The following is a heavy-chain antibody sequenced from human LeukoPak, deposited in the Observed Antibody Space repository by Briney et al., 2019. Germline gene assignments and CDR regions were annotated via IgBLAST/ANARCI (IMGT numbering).Heavy chain of an antibody. D-gene: IGHD2-21*01. V-gene: IGHV3-9*01. CDR1: GFTFDDYA. J-gene: IGHJ4*02. Sequence: HPGGSLRLSCAASGFTFDDYAMHWVRQAPGKGLEWVSGISWNSGSIGYADSVKGRFTISRDNAKNSLYLQMNSLRAEDTAVYYCARDCGGYFDYWGQGTLVTVSS. CDR3: ARDCGGYFDY. CDR2: ISWNSGSI.